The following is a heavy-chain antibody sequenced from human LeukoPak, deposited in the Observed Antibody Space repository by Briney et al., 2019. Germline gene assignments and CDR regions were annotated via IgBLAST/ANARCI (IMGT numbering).Heavy chain of an antibody. CDR1: GYSFTRYF. J-gene: IGHJ4*02. D-gene: IGHD3-10*01. Sequence: RASVKVSCTASGYSFTRYFIHWVRQAPGQGLEWMGIIIPSDGSTSYAQKFQGRVTMTKDTSTSTVYMELSSLRSEDTAVYYCARGKVVTMVRGVIITYFDYWGQGTLVTVSS. V-gene: IGHV1-46*01. CDR2: IIPSDGST. CDR3: ARGKVVTMVRGVIITYFDY.